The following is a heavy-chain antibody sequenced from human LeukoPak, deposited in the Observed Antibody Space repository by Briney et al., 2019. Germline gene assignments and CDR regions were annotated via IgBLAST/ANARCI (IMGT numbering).Heavy chain of an antibody. CDR2: ISYDGSNK. J-gene: IGHJ4*02. CDR1: GFTFSSYA. D-gene: IGHD3-10*01. V-gene: IGHV3-30-3*01. CDR3: AREDNYYGSGTPFDY. Sequence: GRSLRLSCAASGFTFSSYAMHWVRQAPGKGLEWVAVISYDGSNKYYADSVKGRFTISRDNSKNTLYLQMNSLRAEDTAVYYCAREDNYYGSGTPFDYWGQGTLVTVSS.